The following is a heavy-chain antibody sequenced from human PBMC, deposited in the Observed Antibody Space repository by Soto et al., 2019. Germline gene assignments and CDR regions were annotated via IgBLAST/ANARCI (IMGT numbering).Heavy chain of an antibody. D-gene: IGHD1-26*01. V-gene: IGHV2-5*02. J-gene: IGHJ2*01. CDR2: IYWDDDK. CDR3: ARGRGPGDRRRWYFAL. CDR1: GFSLTTSGVG. Sequence: QLTLKESGPTLVKPTQTLTLTCTFSGFSLTTSGVGVAGIRQTPGKALEGLTLIYWDDDKRYSPSLNRRLTITKDTSKNQVVLTLNTMDPTDTATYSCARGRGPGDRRRWYFALWGRGTLVTVSS.